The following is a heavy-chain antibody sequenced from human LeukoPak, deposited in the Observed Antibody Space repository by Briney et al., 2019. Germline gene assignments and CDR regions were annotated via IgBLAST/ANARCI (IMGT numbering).Heavy chain of an antibody. J-gene: IGHJ3*02. CDR3: AREVAKGGAFDI. D-gene: IGHD2-15*01. CDR2: IYYSGST. V-gene: IGHV4-59*01. Sequence: PSETLSLTCTVSGGSISSYYWSWIRQPPGKGLEWIGYIYYSGSTNYNPSLKSRVTISVDTSKNQFSLKLSSVTAADTAVYYCAREVAKGGAFDIWGQGTMVTVSS. CDR1: GGSISSYY.